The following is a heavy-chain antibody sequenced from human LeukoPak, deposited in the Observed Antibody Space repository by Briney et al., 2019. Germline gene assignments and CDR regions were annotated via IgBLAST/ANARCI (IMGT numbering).Heavy chain of an antibody. CDR2: IKYDGTHK. J-gene: IGHJ4*02. CDR3: ASSHDSSGND. V-gene: IGHV3-7*01. CDR1: GISFSSYW. Sequence: GGSLRLSCVASGISFSSYWMAWVRQALGKGLEWVANIKYDGTHKFYADSVKGRFTISRDNAKNSLFLEMNSLRADDTAVYFCASSHDSSGNDWGQGTLVTVSS. D-gene: IGHD3-22*01.